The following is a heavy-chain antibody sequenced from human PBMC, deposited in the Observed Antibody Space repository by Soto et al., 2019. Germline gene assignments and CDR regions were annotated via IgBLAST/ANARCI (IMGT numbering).Heavy chain of an antibody. CDR2: ISAYNGNT. CDR3: ARDVDSGPNYYYYMDV. V-gene: IGHV1-18*01. D-gene: IGHD5-12*01. CDR1: GYTFTSYG. J-gene: IGHJ6*03. Sequence: GASVKVSCKASGYTFTSYGISWVRQAPGQGLEWMGWISAYNGNTNYAQKLQGRVTMTTDTSTSTAYMELRSLRSDDTAVYYCARDVDSGPNYYYYMDVWGKGTTVTVSS.